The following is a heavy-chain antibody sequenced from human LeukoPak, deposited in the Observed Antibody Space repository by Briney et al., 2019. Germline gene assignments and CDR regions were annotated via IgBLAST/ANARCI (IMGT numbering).Heavy chain of an antibody. V-gene: IGHV1-69*02. CDR1: GDTFNRYT. J-gene: IGHJ4*02. CDR3: ARAQTEGTYYLWYFDY. D-gene: IGHD1-26*01. CDR2: IIPILGIA. Sequence: SVKVSFKTFGDTFNRYTISWVRQAPGQGLEWMGRIIPILGIATYARKFQGRFTITADKSTSTAYMELSSLRSEDTAVYYCARAQTEGTYYLWYFDYWGQGTLVTVSS.